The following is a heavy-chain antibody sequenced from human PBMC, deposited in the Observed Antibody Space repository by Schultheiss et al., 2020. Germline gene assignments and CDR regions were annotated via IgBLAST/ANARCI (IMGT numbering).Heavy chain of an antibody. D-gene: IGHD4-11*01. J-gene: IGHJ5*02. CDR1: GFTFDDYG. CDR2: ISGSGGST. Sequence: GESLKISCAASGFTFDDYGMNWVRQAPGKGLEWVSAISGSGGSTYYADSVKGRFTISRDNSKNTLYLQMNSLRAEDTAVYYCAKDLQDYSNYALIGWFDPWGQGTLVTVSS. V-gene: IGHV3-23*01. CDR3: AKDLQDYSNYALIGWFDP.